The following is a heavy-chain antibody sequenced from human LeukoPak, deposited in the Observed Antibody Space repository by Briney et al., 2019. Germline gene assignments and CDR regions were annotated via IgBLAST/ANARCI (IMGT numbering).Heavy chain of an antibody. D-gene: IGHD3-10*01. Sequence: GGSLRLSCAASGFTFDDYAMHWVRQAPGKGLEWVALISWEGQTTYYAGSVRGRFTISRDNSKNSLYLQMNSLRTEDTAFYYCTRDTDYGSATNYFDSWGQGTLVTVS. CDR2: ISWEGQTT. V-gene: IGHV3-43*01. J-gene: IGHJ4*02. CDR3: TRDTDYGSATNYFDS. CDR1: GFTFDDYA.